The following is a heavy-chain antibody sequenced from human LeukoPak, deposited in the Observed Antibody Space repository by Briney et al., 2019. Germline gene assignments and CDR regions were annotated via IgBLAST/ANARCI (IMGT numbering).Heavy chain of an antibody. Sequence: GASVKVSCKASGYTFTGYYIHWVRQAPGQGLEWMGWISPNSGGTNYAQKFQGRVTMTRDTSISTAYMELSGLRSDDTAAYYCARRYCDSTRCYDAFDIWGQGTMVTVSS. CDR3: ARRYCDSTRCYDAFDI. V-gene: IGHV1-2*02. D-gene: IGHD2-2*01. CDR2: ISPNSGGT. CDR1: GYTFTGYY. J-gene: IGHJ3*02.